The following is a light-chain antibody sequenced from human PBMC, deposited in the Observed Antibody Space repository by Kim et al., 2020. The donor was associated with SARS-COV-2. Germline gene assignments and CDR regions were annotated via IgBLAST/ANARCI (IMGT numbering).Light chain of an antibody. CDR3: QAWDSSTVV. CDR2: QDD. V-gene: IGLV3-1*01. J-gene: IGLJ1*01. Sequence: SYELTQPPSVSVSPGQTASITCSGDELGDKYTCWYQQKPGQSPVLVIYQDDKRPSGTPERFSGSNSGNAATLTISGTQAMDEADYYCQAWDSSTVVFGTG. CDR1: ELGDKY.